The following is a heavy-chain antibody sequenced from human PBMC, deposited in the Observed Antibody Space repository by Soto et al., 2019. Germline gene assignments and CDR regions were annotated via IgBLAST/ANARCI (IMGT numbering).Heavy chain of an antibody. D-gene: IGHD7-27*01. Sequence: GGSLRLSCAASGFTFSSYAMSWVRQAPGKGLEWVCAISGSGGPPSYAASVQGRFTISRDNSKNTLYLQMNSRRAEDTAVYYCATDSGNWGSAFDIWGQGTMVTVSS. CDR3: ATDSGNWGSAFDI. CDR2: ISGSGGPP. CDR1: GFTFSSYA. J-gene: IGHJ3*02. V-gene: IGHV3-23*01.